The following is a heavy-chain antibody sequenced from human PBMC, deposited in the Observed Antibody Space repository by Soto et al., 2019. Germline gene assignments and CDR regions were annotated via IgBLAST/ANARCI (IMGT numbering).Heavy chain of an antibody. CDR3: ARLSSGWGDYYYDSSGYSANPSDY. D-gene: IGHD3-22*01. Sequence: PGESLKISCKGSGYSFTSYWISWVRQMPGKGLEWMGRIDPSDSYTNYSPSFQGHVTISADKSISTAYLQWSSLKASDTAMYYCARLSSGWGDYYYDSSGYSANPSDYWGQGTLVTVSS. CDR1: GYSFTSYW. J-gene: IGHJ4*02. V-gene: IGHV5-10-1*01. CDR2: IDPSDSYT.